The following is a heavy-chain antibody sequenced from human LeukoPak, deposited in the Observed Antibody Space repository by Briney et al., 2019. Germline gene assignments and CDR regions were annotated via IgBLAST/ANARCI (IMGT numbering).Heavy chain of an antibody. CDR1: GGTFSSYA. J-gene: IGHJ4*02. D-gene: IGHD4-11*01. V-gene: IGHV1-8*03. CDR3: ATRLPFDY. CDR2: MNPNSGNT. Sequence: ASVKVSCKASGGTFSSYAINWVRQATGQGLEWMGWMNPNSGNTGYAQKFQGRVTITRNTSISTAYMELSSLRSEDTAVYYCATRLPFDYWGQGTLVTVSS.